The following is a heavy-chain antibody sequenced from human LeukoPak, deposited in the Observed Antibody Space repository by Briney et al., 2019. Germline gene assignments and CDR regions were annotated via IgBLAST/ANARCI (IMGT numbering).Heavy chain of an antibody. Sequence: SGGSLRLSCAASGFTFSSYWMSWVRQAPGKGLEWVANIKQDGSEKYYVNSVKGRFTISRDNAKNSLYLQMNSLRAVDTAEYYCAGTFTIFGVVMTHTFDPWVQGTLVTVSS. D-gene: IGHD3-3*01. CDR3: AGTFTIFGVVMTHTFDP. CDR2: IKQDGSEK. CDR1: GFTFSSYW. V-gene: IGHV3-7*01. J-gene: IGHJ5*02.